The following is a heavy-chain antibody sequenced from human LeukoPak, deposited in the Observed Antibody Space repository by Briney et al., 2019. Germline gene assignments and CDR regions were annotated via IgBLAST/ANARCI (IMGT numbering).Heavy chain of an antibody. CDR3: ARAPATVYTPDY. V-gene: IGHV3-7*03. CDR1: GFTFSIYW. D-gene: IGHD4-17*01. J-gene: IGHJ4*02. CDR2: INQDGSQK. Sequence: GGSLRLSCAASGFTFSIYWMSWVRQAPGKGLEWVANINQDGSQKYYVDSVKGRFTISRDNARNSLYLQMNSLRAEDTAVYYCARAPATVYTPDYWGQGTLVTVSS.